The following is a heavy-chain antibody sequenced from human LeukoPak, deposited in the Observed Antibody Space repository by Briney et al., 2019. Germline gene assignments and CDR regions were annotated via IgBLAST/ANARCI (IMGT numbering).Heavy chain of an antibody. V-gene: IGHV4-39*01. CDR3: AGGPYSGYDYRH. J-gene: IGHJ4*02. CDR1: GGSISSSRYY. D-gene: IGHD5-12*01. Sequence: SETLSLTCTVSGGSISSSRYYWGWLRQPPGKGLEWIGSIYYSGSTYYNPSLKSRVTISVDTSKNQFSLKLSSVTAADTAVYYCAGGPYSGYDYRHWGQGTLVTVSS. CDR2: IYYSGST.